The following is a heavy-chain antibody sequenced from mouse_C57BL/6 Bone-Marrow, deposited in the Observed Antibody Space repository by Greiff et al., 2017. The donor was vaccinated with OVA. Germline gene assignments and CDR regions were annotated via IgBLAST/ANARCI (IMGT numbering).Heavy chain of an antibody. V-gene: IGHV5-9-1*02. CDR3: TRRGDWFAY. CDR1: GFTFSSYA. CDR2: ISSGGDYI. Sequence: EVKLMESGEGLVKPGGSLKLSCAASGFTFSSYAMSWVRQTPEKRLEWVAYISSGGDYIYYADPVKGRFTISRDNARNTLYLQMSSLKSEDTAMYYCTRRGDWFAYWGLGTLVTVSA. J-gene: IGHJ3*01.